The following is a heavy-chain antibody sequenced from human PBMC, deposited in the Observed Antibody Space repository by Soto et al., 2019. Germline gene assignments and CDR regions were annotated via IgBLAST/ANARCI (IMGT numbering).Heavy chain of an antibody. V-gene: IGHV1-3*01. Sequence: XSVRVSCKASGYTFTRYAMHWVRQAPGQRLEWMGWXNAGNXNTKQSQKLQGXVTITRDTXASTNYMELSSLRDEDKAVYYCARYILGQGFVSWGKGTAVTVSS. CDR1: GYTFTRYA. CDR3: ARYILGQGFVS. CDR2: XNAGNXNT. J-gene: IGHJ4*02.